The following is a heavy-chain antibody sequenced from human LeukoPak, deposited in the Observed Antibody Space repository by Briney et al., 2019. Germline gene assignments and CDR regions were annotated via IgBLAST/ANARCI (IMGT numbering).Heavy chain of an antibody. CDR3: AFTMVRGVTSY. D-gene: IGHD3-10*01. V-gene: IGHV3-23*01. CDR2: ISGSGGST. Sequence: GGSLRLSCAASGFTFSSYAMSWVRQAPGKGLEWVPAISGSGGSTYYADSVKGRFTISRDNSKNTLYPQMNSLRAEDTAVYYCAFTMVRGVTSYWGQGTLVTVSS. CDR1: GFTFSSYA. J-gene: IGHJ4*02.